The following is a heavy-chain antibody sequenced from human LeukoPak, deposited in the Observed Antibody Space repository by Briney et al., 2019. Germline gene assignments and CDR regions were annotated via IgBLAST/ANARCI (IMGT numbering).Heavy chain of an antibody. CDR3: ARDQAGYNFY. J-gene: IGHJ4*02. Sequence: PSETLSLTCAVSGYSISSGSYWGWIRQPPGKGLEWIGSIYHSGSTYYNPSLKSRVTISVDTSKNQFSLKLSSVTAADTAVYYCARDQAGYNFYWGQGTLVTVSS. D-gene: IGHD5-24*01. V-gene: IGHV4-38-2*02. CDR1: GYSISSGSY. CDR2: IYHSGST.